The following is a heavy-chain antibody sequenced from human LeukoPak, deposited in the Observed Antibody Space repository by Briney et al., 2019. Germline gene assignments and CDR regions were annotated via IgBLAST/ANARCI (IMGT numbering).Heavy chain of an antibody. Sequence: SETLSLTCTVSGYSISSGYYWGWIRQPPGKGLEWIGSIYHSGSTYYNPSLKSRVTISVDTSKNQFSLKLSSVTAADTAVYYCARDSGSGNYEAWGQGTLVTVSS. V-gene: IGHV4-38-2*02. CDR1: GYSISSGYY. CDR2: IYHSGST. D-gene: IGHD3-10*01. J-gene: IGHJ5*02. CDR3: ARDSGSGNYEA.